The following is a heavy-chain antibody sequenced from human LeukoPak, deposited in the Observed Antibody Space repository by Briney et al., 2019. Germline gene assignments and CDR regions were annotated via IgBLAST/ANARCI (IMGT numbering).Heavy chain of an antibody. V-gene: IGHV4-38-2*01. J-gene: IGHJ4*02. CDR1: GFTFSEHY. CDR2: VSHSGST. Sequence: AGGSLRLSCAASGFTFSEHYMDWVRQTPGKGLEWIGSVSHSGSTYYNPSLKSRVTISVDTSKNQFSVKLSSVSAADTAVYYCARHNVYDSSGDGRYYFDYWGQGTLVTVSS. D-gene: IGHD3-22*01. CDR3: ARHNVYDSSGDGRYYFDY.